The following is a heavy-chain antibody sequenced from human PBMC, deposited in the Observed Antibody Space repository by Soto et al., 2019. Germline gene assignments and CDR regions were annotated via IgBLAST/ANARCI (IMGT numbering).Heavy chain of an antibody. CDR1: GGTIRSPDW. J-gene: IGHJ5*02. D-gene: IGHD3-9*01. V-gene: IGHV4-4*02. Sequence: PSETLSLTCGVSGGTIRSPDWWTWVRQPPGKGLEWIGEIFQSGDTYYNPSLRSRVTISADTSENKFSLTLKSVTAADTAVYFCARDFERSAIGPWGQGTSVTVSS. CDR3: ARDFERSAIGP. CDR2: IFQSGDT.